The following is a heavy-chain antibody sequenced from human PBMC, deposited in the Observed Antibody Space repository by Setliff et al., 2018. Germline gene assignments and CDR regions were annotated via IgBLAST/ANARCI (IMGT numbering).Heavy chain of an antibody. CDR3: ARAGLGYSSGWYGHDAFDI. Sequence: SETLSLTCAVSGYSISSGYYWGWIRQPPGKGLEWIGSIYHSGSTYYNPSLKSRVTISVDTSKNQFSLKLSSVTAADTAVYYCARAGLGYSSGWYGHDAFDIWGQGTMVTVSS. CDR1: GYSISSGYY. J-gene: IGHJ3*02. V-gene: IGHV4-38-2*01. D-gene: IGHD6-19*01. CDR2: IYHSGST.